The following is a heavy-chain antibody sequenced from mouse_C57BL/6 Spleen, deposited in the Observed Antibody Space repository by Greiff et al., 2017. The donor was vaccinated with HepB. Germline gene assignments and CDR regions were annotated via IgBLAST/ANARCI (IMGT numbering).Heavy chain of an antibody. V-gene: IGHV5-16*01. J-gene: IGHJ2*01. Sequence: DVQLVESEGGLVQPGSSMKLSCTASGFTFSDYYMAWVRQVPEKGLEWVANINYDGSSTYYLDSLKSRFIISRDNAKNILYLQMSSLKSEDTATYYCAREGNYDYFDYWGQGTTLTVSS. D-gene: IGHD2-1*01. CDR1: GFTFSDYY. CDR3: AREGNYDYFDY. CDR2: INYDGSST.